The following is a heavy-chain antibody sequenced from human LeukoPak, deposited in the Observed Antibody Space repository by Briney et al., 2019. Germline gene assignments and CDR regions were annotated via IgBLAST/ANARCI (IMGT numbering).Heavy chain of an antibody. J-gene: IGHJ6*02. CDR1: GYTFTSYD. Sequence: PSVKVSCKASGYTFTSYDITWVRQATGQGLEWMGWMNPNSGNTGYAQKFQGRVTMTRNTSISTAYKELSSLRSEDTAVYYCARGSSNYYDSSGYYAYHGMDVWGQGTTVTVSS. D-gene: IGHD3-22*01. V-gene: IGHV1-8*01. CDR3: ARGSSNYYDSSGYYAYHGMDV. CDR2: MNPNSGNT.